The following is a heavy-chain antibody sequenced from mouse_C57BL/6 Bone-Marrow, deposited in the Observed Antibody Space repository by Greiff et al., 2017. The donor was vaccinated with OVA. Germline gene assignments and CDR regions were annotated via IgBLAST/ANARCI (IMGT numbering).Heavy chain of an antibody. J-gene: IGHJ4*01. V-gene: IGHV5-12*01. CDR3: ARTMVTENAMDY. Sequence: DVMLVESGGGLVQPGGSLKLSCAASGFTFSDYYMYWVRQTPEKRLEWVAYISNGGGSTYYPDTVKGRFTISRDNAKNTLYLQMSRLKSEDTAMYYFARTMVTENAMDYWGQGTSVTVSS. CDR2: ISNGGGST. CDR1: GFTFSDYY. D-gene: IGHD2-2*01.